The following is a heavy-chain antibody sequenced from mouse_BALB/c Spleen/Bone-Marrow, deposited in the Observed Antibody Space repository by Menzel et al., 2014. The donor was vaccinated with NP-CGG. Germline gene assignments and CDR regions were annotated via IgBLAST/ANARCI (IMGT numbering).Heavy chain of an antibody. CDR2: INPSSGYT. CDR1: GYTFTSYT. Sequence: VQLQQSGAELARPGASVKMSCKASGYTFTSYTMHWVKQRPGQGLEWIGYINPSSGYTNYNQKFKDKATLTEDKSSSTAYMQPSSLTSEDSAVYYCAAGYYGNSGWFAYWGQGTLVTVSA. CDR3: AAGYYGNSGWFAY. V-gene: IGHV1-4*01. J-gene: IGHJ3*01. D-gene: IGHD2-1*01.